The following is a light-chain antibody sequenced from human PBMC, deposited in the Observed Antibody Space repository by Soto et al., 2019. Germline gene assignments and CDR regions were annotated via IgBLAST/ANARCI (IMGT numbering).Light chain of an antibody. CDR2: GAS. J-gene: IGKJ3*01. V-gene: IGKV3-20*01. CDR1: QSVSSNY. Sequence: IVTTQSAATLSVSPGETATLSCRASQSVSSNYVAWFHQKPGQAPRLLIYGASSRATGVPDRFSASGSGTDFTLTISRLEPEDFAVYYCQQYGRSPFTFGPGTKVDIK. CDR3: QQYGRSPFT.